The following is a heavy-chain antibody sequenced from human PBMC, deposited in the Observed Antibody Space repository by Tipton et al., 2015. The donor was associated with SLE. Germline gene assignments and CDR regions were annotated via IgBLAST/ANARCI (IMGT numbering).Heavy chain of an antibody. Sequence: TLSLTCTVYGGSFSNYYWSWIRQPPGKGLEWIGEINHSGSTNYNPSLKSRVTISVDTSKNHFSLNLNSVTAADTAVYYCARLGAFDIWGQGTMVTVSS. D-gene: IGHD3-3*01. CDR2: INHSGST. CDR3: ARLGAFDI. J-gene: IGHJ3*02. CDR1: GGSFSNYY. V-gene: IGHV4-34*01.